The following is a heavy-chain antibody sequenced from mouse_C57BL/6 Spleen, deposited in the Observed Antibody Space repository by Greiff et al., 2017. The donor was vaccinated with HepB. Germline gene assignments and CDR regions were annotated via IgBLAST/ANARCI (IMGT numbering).Heavy chain of an antibody. CDR3: ARENYGFMDY. V-gene: IGHV1-82*01. Sequence: VNLVESGPELVKPGASVKISCKASGYAFSSSWMNWVKQRPGKGLEWIGRIYPGDGDTNYNGKFKGKATLTADKSSSTAYMQLSSLTSEDSAVYFGARENYGFMDYWGQGTSVTVSS. CDR2: IYPGDGDT. CDR1: GYAFSSSW. J-gene: IGHJ4*01. D-gene: IGHD2-2*01.